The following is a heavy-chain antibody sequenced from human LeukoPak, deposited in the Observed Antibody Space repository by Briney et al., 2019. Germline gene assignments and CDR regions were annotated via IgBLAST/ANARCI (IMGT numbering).Heavy chain of an antibody. J-gene: IGHJ3*02. V-gene: IGHV3-43*02. CDR1: GFTFDEYA. CDR3: AKDRVSTFDI. Sequence: PGGSLRLPCAASGFTFDEYAMHWVRQVPGKGLEWVSLISGDADSTYYAGSVKGRFTISRDNSNNSLYLQMNSLRSEDTALYYCAKDRVSTFDIWGQGTMVTVSS. CDR2: ISGDADST.